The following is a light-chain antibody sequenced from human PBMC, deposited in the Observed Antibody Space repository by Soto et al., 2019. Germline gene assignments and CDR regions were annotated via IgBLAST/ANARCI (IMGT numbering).Light chain of an antibody. Sequence: QSVLTQPPSVSGAPGQRVIISCTGSSSNIGAGYAVQWYQQLPGTAPKLLIYNTDERPPGVADRFSGSRSGTSASLAISGLQFEDEAEYYCSAWDQTVSGPVFGGGTKLTVL. J-gene: IGLJ3*02. V-gene: IGLV1-40*01. CDR2: NTD. CDR1: SSNIGAGYA. CDR3: SAWDQTVSGPV.